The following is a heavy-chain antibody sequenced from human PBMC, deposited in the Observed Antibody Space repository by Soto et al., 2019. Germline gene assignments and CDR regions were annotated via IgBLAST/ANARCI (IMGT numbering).Heavy chain of an antibody. Sequence: PSGTLSLTCTVSGGSISSYYWSWIRQPPGKGLEWIGYINYSGSTNYNPSLKSRVSISLDTSKNQFSLKLSSVTAADTAVYYCARGDFSSSLNRWGQGTLVTVSS. CDR3: ARGDFSSSLNR. CDR2: INYSGST. CDR1: GGSISSYY. D-gene: IGHD6-6*01. J-gene: IGHJ5*02. V-gene: IGHV4-59*12.